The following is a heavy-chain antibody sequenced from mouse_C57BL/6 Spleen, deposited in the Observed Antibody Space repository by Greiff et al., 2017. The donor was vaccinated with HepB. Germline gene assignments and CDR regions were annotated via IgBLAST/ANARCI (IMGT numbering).Heavy chain of an antibody. CDR1: GYSFTDYN. J-gene: IGHJ1*03. CDR2: INPDYGTT. V-gene: IGHV1-39*01. D-gene: IGHD1-1*01. CDR3: ARGVEILRQWGYFDV. Sequence: EVQLQQSGPELVKPGASVKISCKASGYSFTDYNMNWVKQSNGKRLEWIGVINPDYGTTSYNQKFKGKATLTVDQSSSTSYMKLNSLTSEESAVYYCARGVEILRQWGYFDVWGTGTTVTVSS.